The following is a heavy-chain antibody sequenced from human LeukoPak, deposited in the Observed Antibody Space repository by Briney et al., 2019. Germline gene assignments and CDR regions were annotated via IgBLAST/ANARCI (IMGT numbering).Heavy chain of an antibody. J-gene: IGHJ4*02. CDR2: IYYSGST. V-gene: IGHV4-39*02. CDR1: GGSISSSSYY. CDR3: ARDQTVTGGFDY. D-gene: IGHD4-17*01. Sequence: SETLSLTCTVSGGSISSSSYYWGWIRQPPGKGLEWIGSIYYSGSTYYNPSLKSRVTISVDTSKNQFSLKLSSVTAADTAVYYCARDQTVTGGFDYWGQGILVTVSS.